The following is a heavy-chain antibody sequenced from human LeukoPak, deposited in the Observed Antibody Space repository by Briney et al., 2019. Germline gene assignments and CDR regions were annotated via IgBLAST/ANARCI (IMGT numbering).Heavy chain of an antibody. CDR2: INPNSGGT. V-gene: IGHV1-2*02. CDR3: ARDCSSTSCYRY. J-gene: IGHJ4*02. Sequence: ASVKVSCTASGYTFTGYYMHWVRQAPGQGLEWMGWINPNSGGTNYAQKFQGRVTMTRDTSISTAYMELSRLRSDDTAVYYCARDCSSTSCYRYWGQGTRVTVST. CDR1: GYTFTGYY. D-gene: IGHD2-2*02.